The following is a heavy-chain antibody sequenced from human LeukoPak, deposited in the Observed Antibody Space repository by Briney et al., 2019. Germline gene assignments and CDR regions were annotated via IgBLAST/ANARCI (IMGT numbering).Heavy chain of an antibody. J-gene: IGHJ4*02. CDR1: GGSISSGSYY. V-gene: IGHV4-61*02. Sequence: TLSLTCTVSGGSISSGSYYWSWIRQPAGEGLEWIGRIYTSGSTNYNPSLKSRVTISVDTSKNQFSLKLSSVTAADTAVYYCARVRDGYKKYFDYWGQGTLVTVSS. D-gene: IGHD5-24*01. CDR2: IYTSGST. CDR3: ARVRDGYKKYFDY.